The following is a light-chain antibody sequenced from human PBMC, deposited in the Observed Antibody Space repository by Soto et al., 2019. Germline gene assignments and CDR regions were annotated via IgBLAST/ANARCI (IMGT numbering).Light chain of an antibody. CDR2: GAS. CDR1: QTVASNY. CDR3: QQYTNSRWT. V-gene: IGKV3-20*01. J-gene: IGKJ1*01. Sequence: VLTQSPGTLSLSPGERVTLSCRASQTVASNYFAWYQQKPGQAPMLLMNGASSRATGVPARFSGSGSGTDFTLTISRLEPEDFAVYYCQQYTNSRWTFGQGTRVDI.